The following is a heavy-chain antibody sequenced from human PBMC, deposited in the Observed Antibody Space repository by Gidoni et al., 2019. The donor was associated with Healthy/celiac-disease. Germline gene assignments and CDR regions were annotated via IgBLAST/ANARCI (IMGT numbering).Heavy chain of an antibody. V-gene: IGHV4-34*01. CDR1: GGSFSGYY. CDR2: INHSGST. CDR3: ARWGGIAARPYYYYYGMDV. D-gene: IGHD6-6*01. Sequence: QVQLQQWRAGLLKPSETLSLTCAVYGGSFSGYYWSWIRQPPGKGLEWIGEINHSGSTNYNPSLKSRVTISVDTSKNQFSLKLSSVTAADTAVYYCARWGGIAARPYYYYYGMDVWGQGTTVTVSS. J-gene: IGHJ6*02.